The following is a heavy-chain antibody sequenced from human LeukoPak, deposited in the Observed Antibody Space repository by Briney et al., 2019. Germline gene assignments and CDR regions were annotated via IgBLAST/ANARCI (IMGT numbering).Heavy chain of an antibody. V-gene: IGHV4-39*01. J-gene: IGHJ4*02. Sequence: PSETLSLTCTVSGGSISSSSYYWGWIRQPPGKGLEWIGSIYYSGSTYYNPSLKSRVTISVDTSKNQFSLKLGSVTAADTAVYYCARRQWLVPNDYWGQGTLVTVSS. D-gene: IGHD6-19*01. CDR2: IYYSGST. CDR3: ARRQWLVPNDY. CDR1: GGSISSSSYY.